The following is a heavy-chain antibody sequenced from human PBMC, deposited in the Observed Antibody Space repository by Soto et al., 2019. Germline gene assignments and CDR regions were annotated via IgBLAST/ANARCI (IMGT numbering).Heavy chain of an antibody. J-gene: IGHJ4*02. CDR2: INHSGST. Sequence: SETLSLTCAVYGGSFSGYYWSWIRQPPGKGLEWIGEINHSGSTNYNPSLKSRVTISVDTSKNQFSLKLSSVTAADTAVYYCARGLNIAAAGTDFFDYWGQGTLVTVSS. V-gene: IGHV4-34*01. CDR1: GGSFSGYY. CDR3: ARGLNIAAAGTDFFDY. D-gene: IGHD6-13*01.